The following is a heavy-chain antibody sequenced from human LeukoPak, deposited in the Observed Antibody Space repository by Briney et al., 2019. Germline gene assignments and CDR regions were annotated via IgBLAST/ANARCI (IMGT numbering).Heavy chain of an antibody. Sequence: GGSLRLSCAASGFTFSSYGMHWVRQAPGKGLEWVSAISGSGGSTYYADSVKGRFTISRDNSKNTLYLQMNSLRAEDTAVYYCAKSQSGWYFFDYWGQGTLVTVSS. CDR3: AKSQSGWYFFDY. CDR2: ISGSGGST. D-gene: IGHD6-19*01. CDR1: GFTFSSYG. V-gene: IGHV3-23*01. J-gene: IGHJ4*02.